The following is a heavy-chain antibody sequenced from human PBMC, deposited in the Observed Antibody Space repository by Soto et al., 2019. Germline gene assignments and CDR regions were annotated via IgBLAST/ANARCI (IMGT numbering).Heavy chain of an antibody. CDR2: INPNSGGT. CDR1: GYTFTGYY. V-gene: IGHV1-2*04. Sequence: ASVKVSCKASGYTFTGYYMHWVRQVPGQGLEWMGWINPNSGGTNYAQKFQGWATMTRDTSISTAYMELSRLRSDDTAVYYCARGKRRITIFGDHQNNYGMDVWGQGTTVTVSS. J-gene: IGHJ6*02. CDR3: ARGKRRITIFGDHQNNYGMDV. D-gene: IGHD3-3*01.